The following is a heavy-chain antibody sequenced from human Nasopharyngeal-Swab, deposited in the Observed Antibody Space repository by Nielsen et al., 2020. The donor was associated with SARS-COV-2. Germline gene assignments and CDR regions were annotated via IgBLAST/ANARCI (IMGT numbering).Heavy chain of an antibody. J-gene: IGHJ6*02. D-gene: IGHD2-2*01. CDR2: IGITGDP. Sequence: GRSLRLSCAASGFTFGSYDMHWVRQATGKGLEWVSTIGITGDPYYPGSVKGRFTISRENAKNSLYLQMNSLRAGDTAVYYCARGTYCSSTSCYASGMDVWGQGTTVTVSS. V-gene: IGHV3-13*05. CDR1: GFTFGSYD. CDR3: ARGTYCSSTSCYASGMDV.